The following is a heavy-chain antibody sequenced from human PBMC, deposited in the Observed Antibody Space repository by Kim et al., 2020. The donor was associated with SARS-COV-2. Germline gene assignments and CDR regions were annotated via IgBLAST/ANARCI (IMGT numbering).Heavy chain of an antibody. D-gene: IGHD6-6*01. V-gene: IGHV1-3*01. J-gene: IGHJ4*02. CDR3: AREDSSSVFDY. Sequence: KYSQKFQGRVTITRDTSASTAYMELSSLRSEDTAVYYCAREDSSSVFDYWGQGTLVTVSS.